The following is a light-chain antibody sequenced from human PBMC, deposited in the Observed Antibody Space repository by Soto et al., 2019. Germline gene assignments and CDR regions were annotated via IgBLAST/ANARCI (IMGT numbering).Light chain of an antibody. CDR2: DAS. V-gene: IGKV1-33*01. CDR1: QDINNY. J-gene: IGKJ4*01. Sequence: DIQMTQSPSSLSASVGDRVTITCQAHQDINNYLNWYQQKPGKAPKLLIYDASNLETGVPSRFSGGGSGTDFTFTISSLQPEDIATYYCQQYHNFVTFGGGTKVEIK. CDR3: QQYHNFVT.